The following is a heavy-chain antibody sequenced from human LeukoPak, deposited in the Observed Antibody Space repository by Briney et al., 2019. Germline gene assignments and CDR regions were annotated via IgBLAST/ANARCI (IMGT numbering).Heavy chain of an antibody. CDR1: GGSISSYY. J-gene: IGHJ4*02. V-gene: IGHV4-59*08. D-gene: IGHD6-19*01. CDR3: ARRVAGAGFGY. Sequence: SETLSLTCTVSGGSISSYYGSWIRQPPGKGLEWIGNIYSSGSTNYNPSIKSRVSISVDTSKKQFSLKLSSVTAADTAVYYCARRVAGAGFGYWGQGTLVTVSS. CDR2: IYSSGST.